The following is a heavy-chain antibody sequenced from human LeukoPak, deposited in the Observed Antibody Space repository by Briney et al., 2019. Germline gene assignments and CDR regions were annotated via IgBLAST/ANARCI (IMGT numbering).Heavy chain of an antibody. CDR2: IHYSGST. CDR1: GVSISSNY. D-gene: IGHD3-16*01. CDR3: ARGGGPPSNIDY. Sequence: NPSETLSLTCTVSGVSISSNYWSWIRQPPGKGLEWIGYIHYSGSTNYNPSLKSRVTMSVDTSKKQFSLRLTSVTAADTAVYYCARGGGPPSNIDYWGQGTLVTVSS. V-gene: IGHV4-59*12. J-gene: IGHJ4*02.